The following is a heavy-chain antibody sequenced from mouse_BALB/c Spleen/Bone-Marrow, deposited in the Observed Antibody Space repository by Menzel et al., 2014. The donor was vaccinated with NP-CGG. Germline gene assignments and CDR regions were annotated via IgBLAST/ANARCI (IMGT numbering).Heavy chain of an antibody. D-gene: IGHD2-10*01. Sequence: EVKLVESGGGLVQPGGSLKLSYATSGFTFSDCYMYWVRQTPEKRLEWVAYISNGGGSTYYPDTVKGRFTISRDNAKNTLYLQMSRLKSEDTAMYYCARQGAYSYFDYWGQGTTLTVSS. CDR1: GFTFSDCY. CDR2: ISNGGGST. CDR3: ARQGAYSYFDY. V-gene: IGHV5-12*02. J-gene: IGHJ2*01.